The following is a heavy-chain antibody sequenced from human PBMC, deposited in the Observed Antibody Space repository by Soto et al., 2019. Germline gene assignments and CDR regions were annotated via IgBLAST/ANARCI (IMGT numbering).Heavy chain of an antibody. CDR1: GGSFNGYH. V-gene: IGHV4-34*01. J-gene: IGHJ5*02. D-gene: IGHD2-15*01. CDR2: INHSGST. Sequence: TCAVNGGSFNGYHWSWIRQPPGKGLEWIGEINHSGSTNYNPSFKSRVTISVDTSKNQFHLKLNSVTAADTAVYFCARDARTVAYFDPWGQGTLVTVSS. CDR3: ARDARTVAYFDP.